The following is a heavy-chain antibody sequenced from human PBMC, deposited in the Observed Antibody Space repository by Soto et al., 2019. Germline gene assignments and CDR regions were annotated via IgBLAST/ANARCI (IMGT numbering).Heavy chain of an antibody. V-gene: IGHV4-34*01. CDR2: INHSGST. Sequence: SETLSLTCAVYGGSFSGYYWSWIRQPPGKGLEWIGEINHSGSTNYNPSLKSRVTISVDTSKNQFSLKLSSVTAADTAVYYCARVFPIVVVINRPRRFDPWGQGTLVTVSS. D-gene: IGHD3-22*01. J-gene: IGHJ5*02. CDR3: ARVFPIVVVINRPRRFDP. CDR1: GGSFSGYY.